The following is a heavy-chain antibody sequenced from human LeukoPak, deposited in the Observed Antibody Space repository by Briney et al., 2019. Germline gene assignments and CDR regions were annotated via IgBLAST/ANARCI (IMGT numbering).Heavy chain of an antibody. J-gene: IGHJ4*02. CDR3: ARGYSSTMRTTGNDY. CDR1: GYTLTNFG. D-gene: IGHD1-1*01. V-gene: IGHV1-8*02. Sequence: ASVKVSCKASGYTLTNFGITWVRQAPGQGLEWMGWMNPNSGNTGYAQKFQGRVIMTRDTSINTAYMELYSLRSDDTAVYYCARGYSSTMRTTGNDYWGQGTLVTVSS. CDR2: MNPNSGNT.